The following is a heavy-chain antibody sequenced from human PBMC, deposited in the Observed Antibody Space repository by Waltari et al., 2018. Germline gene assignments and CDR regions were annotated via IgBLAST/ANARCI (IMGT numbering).Heavy chain of an antibody. J-gene: IGHJ5*02. Sequence: QVQLQQWGAGLLKPSETLSLTCAVYGGSFSGYYWGWIRQPPGKGLEWVGEINPCGNTNYNPSLKRRATIAGDTSKNQFSLKLSSVTAADTAVYYCARAGYGVNNWFDPWGQGTLVTVSS. CDR2: INPCGNT. D-gene: IGHD4-17*01. V-gene: IGHV4-34*01. CDR3: ARAGYGVNNWFDP. CDR1: GGSFSGYY.